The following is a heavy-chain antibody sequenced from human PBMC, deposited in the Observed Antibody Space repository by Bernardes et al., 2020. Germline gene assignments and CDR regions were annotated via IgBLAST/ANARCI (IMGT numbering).Heavy chain of an antibody. CDR2: LSDSGST. D-gene: IGHD2-15*01. V-gene: IGHV4-59*01. CDR1: GGSISTYY. J-gene: IGHJ4*02. Sequence: SETLSLTCTVSGGSISTYYWTWIRQPPEKGLEWIGFLSDSGSTSYNPSLKSRVTISADTSKNQFSLKLNSVTAADTAVYYCARSIHPGYCSGGGCYSNFDYWGQGALVTVSS. CDR3: ARSIHPGYCSGGGCYSNFDY.